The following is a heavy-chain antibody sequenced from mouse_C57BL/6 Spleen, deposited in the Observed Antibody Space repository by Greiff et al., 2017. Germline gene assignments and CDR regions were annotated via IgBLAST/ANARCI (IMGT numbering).Heavy chain of an antibody. J-gene: IGHJ3*01. CDR1: GYTFTSYW. V-gene: IGHV1-74*01. D-gene: IGHD2-3*01. CDR2: IYPSDSDT. CDR3: AREEICDEGYFWFAY. Sequence: QVQLQQPGAELVKPGASVKVSCKASGYTFTSYWMHWVKQRPGQGLEWIGRIYPSDSDTNYTPKFKGKATLTVDKSSSTAYMQLSSLTSEDSAVXYCAREEICDEGYFWFAYRGQGTLVTVSA.